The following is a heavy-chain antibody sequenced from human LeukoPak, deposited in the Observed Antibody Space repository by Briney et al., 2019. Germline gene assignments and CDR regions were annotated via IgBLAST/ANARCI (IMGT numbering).Heavy chain of an antibody. V-gene: IGHV1-18*01. J-gene: IGHJ4*02. Sequence: ASVKVSCKASGYTFTSYGISWVRQAPGQGLEWMGWISAYNGNTNYAQKLQGRVTMTTDTSTSTDYMELRSLRSDDTAVYYCAREGPGIAVAIPTYYFDYWGQGTLVTVSS. CDR2: ISAYNGNT. D-gene: IGHD6-19*01. CDR3: AREGPGIAVAIPTYYFDY. CDR1: GYTFTSYG.